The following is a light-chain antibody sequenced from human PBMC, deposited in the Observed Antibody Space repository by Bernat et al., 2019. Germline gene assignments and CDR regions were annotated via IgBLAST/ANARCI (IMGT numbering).Light chain of an antibody. CDR1: QSVSSTY. CDR3: QQYGSSPPMYT. Sequence: EIVLTQSPGTLSLSPGERATLSCRASQSVSSTYLAWYQQKPGQAPRLLIYGASSRATGIPDRFSGSGSGTDFTLTISRLAPADFAVYYCQQYGSSPPMYTFGQGTKLEIK. V-gene: IGKV3-20*01. J-gene: IGKJ2*01. CDR2: GAS.